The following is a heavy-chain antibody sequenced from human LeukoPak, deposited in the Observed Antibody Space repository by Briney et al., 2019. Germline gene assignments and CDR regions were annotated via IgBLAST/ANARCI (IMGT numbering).Heavy chain of an antibody. CDR1: GGSFSGYY. Sequence: SKTLSLTCAVYGGSFSGYYWSWIRQPPGKGLEWIGEINHSGSTNYNPSLKSRVTISVDTSKNQFSLKLSSVTAADTAVYYCARSGGSGVDYWGQGTLVTVSS. V-gene: IGHV4-34*01. CDR3: ARSGGSGVDY. D-gene: IGHD1-14*01. CDR2: INHSGST. J-gene: IGHJ4*02.